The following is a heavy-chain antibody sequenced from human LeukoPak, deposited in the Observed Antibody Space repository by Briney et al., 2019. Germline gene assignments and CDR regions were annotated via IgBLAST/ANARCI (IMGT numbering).Heavy chain of an antibody. CDR1: GGSISTYF. J-gene: IGHJ3*02. CDR2: IYYSGRT. D-gene: IGHD3-22*01. V-gene: IGHV4-59*12. Sequence: SETLSLTCTVSGGSISTYFWSWIRQPPGRGLEWIGHIYYSGRTNYNPPLKSRVTISVDTSKNQFSLKLSSVTAADTAVYYCAGDTYYYDSGGYDDAFDIWGPGTTVTVSS. CDR3: AGDTYYYDSGGYDDAFDI.